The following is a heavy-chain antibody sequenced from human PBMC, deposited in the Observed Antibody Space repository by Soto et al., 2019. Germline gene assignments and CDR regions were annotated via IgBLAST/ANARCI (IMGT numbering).Heavy chain of an antibody. J-gene: IGHJ6*03. D-gene: IGHD3-3*01. CDR3: ARVPNYDFWSGFLSYYYYYMDV. CDR1: GFTFSSYW. V-gene: IGHV3-74*01. Sequence: SLRLSCAASGFTFSSYWMRLGRQAPGKGLVWVSRINSDGSSTSYADSVKGRFTVSRDNAKNTLYLQMNSLRAEDTAVYYCARVPNYDFWSGFLSYYYYYMDVWGKGTTVTVSS. CDR2: INSDGSST.